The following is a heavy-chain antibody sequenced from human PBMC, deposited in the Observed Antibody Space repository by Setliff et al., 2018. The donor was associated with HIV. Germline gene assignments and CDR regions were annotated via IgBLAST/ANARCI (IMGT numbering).Heavy chain of an antibody. D-gene: IGHD3-22*01. CDR1: GGSISSGSHY. V-gene: IGHV4-61*02. J-gene: IGHJ6*03. Sequence: PSETLSLTCTVSGGSISSGSHYWSWIRQPAGKGLEWIGRIYTSGSTNYNSSLKSRVTISVDTSKNQFSLNLSSVTAADTAVYYCAREFYHYDSSDYYSDYYYYYMDVWGKGTTVTVSS. CDR2: IYTSGST. CDR3: AREFYHYDSSDYYSDYYYYYMDV.